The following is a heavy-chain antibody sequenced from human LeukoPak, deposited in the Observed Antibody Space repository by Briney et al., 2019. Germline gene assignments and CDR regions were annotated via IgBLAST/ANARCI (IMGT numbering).Heavy chain of an antibody. Sequence: GESLKISCKGSGYSFTNYWIGWVRQMPGEGLEWMGIIYPGDSDTRYSPPFQGQVTISVDKSISTAYLQWSSLKASDTAMYYCARHAFGGDPLGTGPDVWGKGTTVTVSS. CDR3: ARHAFGGDPLGTGPDV. J-gene: IGHJ6*04. D-gene: IGHD2-8*02. CDR2: IYPGDSDT. CDR1: GYSFTNYW. V-gene: IGHV5-51*01.